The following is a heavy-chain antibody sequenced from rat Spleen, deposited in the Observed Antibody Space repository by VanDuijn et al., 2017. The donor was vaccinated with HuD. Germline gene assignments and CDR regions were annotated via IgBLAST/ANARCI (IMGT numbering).Heavy chain of an antibody. D-gene: IGHD2-1*01. J-gene: IGHJ4*01. V-gene: IGHV5-25*01. CDR3: AIIPTHVMDA. Sequence: EVQLVESGGGLVQPGRSLKLSCVASGFTFSNYYMAWVRQAPTKGLEWVASISPTGAITNYRDSVKGRFTISRNNGKSNSYLQMDSLRSEDTATYYCAIIPTHVMDAWGQGASVTVSS. CDR1: GFTFSNYY. CDR2: ISPTGAIT.